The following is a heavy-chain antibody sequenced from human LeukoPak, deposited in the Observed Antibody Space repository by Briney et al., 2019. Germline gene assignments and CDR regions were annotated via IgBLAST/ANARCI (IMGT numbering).Heavy chain of an antibody. D-gene: IGHD3-10*01. Sequence: GESLKISCKGSGYSFTSYWIGWVRQMPGKGLEWMGIIYPGDSDTRYSPSFQGQVTISADKSISTAYLQWSSLKASDTAMYYCARLTRPRFGELFSPRAVNLNSRHFDYWGQGTLVTVSS. V-gene: IGHV5-51*01. CDR3: ARLTRPRFGELFSPRAVNLNSRHFDY. CDR1: GYSFTSYW. CDR2: IYPGDSDT. J-gene: IGHJ4*02.